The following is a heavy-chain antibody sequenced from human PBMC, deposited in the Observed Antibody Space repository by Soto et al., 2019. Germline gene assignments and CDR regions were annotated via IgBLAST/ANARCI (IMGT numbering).Heavy chain of an antibody. Sequence: SETLSLTCTVSGGSISSSSYYWGWIRQPPGKGLEWIGSIYYSGSTYYNPSLKSRVTISVDTSKNQFSLKLSSVTAADTAVYYCTRSMTTVVTLDYWGQGTLVTVSS. CDR2: IYYSGST. CDR3: TRSMTTVVTLDY. CDR1: GGSISSSSYY. V-gene: IGHV4-39*01. J-gene: IGHJ4*02. D-gene: IGHD4-17*01.